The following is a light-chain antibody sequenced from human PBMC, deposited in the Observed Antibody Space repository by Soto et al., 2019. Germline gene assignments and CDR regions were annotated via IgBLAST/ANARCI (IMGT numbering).Light chain of an antibody. Sequence: DIQMTQSPSTLSESVGDRVNITCRASQSISSWLAWYQQKPGKAPKLLIYDASSLESGVPSRFSGSGSGTESTLTIRSLQPDDFATDYCQQYNSHWTFGQGTKVDIK. CDR2: DAS. J-gene: IGKJ1*01. CDR1: QSISSW. CDR3: QQYNSHWT. V-gene: IGKV1-5*01.